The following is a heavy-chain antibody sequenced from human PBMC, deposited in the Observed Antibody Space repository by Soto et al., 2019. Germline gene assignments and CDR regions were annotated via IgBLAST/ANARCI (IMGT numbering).Heavy chain of an antibody. CDR1: GFSPSTSGMC. J-gene: IGHJ3*02. CDR3: ARIPDYGVDGGGAFDI. D-gene: IGHD4-17*01. Sequence: SGPTLVNPTQTLTLTCTFSGFSPSTSGMCVSWIRQPPGKALEWLALIDWDDDKYYSTSLKTRLTISKDTSKNQVVLTMTNMDPVDTATYYCARIPDYGVDGGGAFDIWGQGTMVTVSS. V-gene: IGHV2-70*01. CDR2: IDWDDDK.